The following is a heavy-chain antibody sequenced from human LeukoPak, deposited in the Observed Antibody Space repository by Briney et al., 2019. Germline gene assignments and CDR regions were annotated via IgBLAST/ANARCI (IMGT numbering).Heavy chain of an antibody. CDR1: GFTFSSYA. CDR3: ARERRKGGGMDV. CDR2: ISGSGGRT. J-gene: IGHJ6*02. Sequence: GGSLRLSCAASGFTFSSYAMSWVRQAPGKGLEWVSGISGSGGRTYYADSVKGRFTISRDNSKNTLYLEMNSLRAEDTAVYYCARERRKGGGMDVWGQGTTVTVSS. V-gene: IGHV3-23*01. D-gene: IGHD2-15*01.